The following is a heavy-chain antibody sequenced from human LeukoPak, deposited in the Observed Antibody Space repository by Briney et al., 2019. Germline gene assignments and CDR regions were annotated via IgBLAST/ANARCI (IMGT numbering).Heavy chain of an antibody. V-gene: IGHV1-69*13. CDR1: GGTFSSYA. CDR3: ARVTDYGDFLYY. CDR2: IIPIFGTA. D-gene: IGHD4-17*01. J-gene: IGHJ4*02. Sequence: SVKVSCKASGGTFSSYAISWVRQAPGQGLEWMGGIIPIFGTANYAQKFQGRVTITADESTSTAYMELSSLSSEDTAVYYCARVTDYGDFLYYWGQGTLVTVSS.